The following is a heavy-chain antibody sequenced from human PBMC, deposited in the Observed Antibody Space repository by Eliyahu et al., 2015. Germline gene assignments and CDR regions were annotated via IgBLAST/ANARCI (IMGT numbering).Heavy chain of an antibody. Sequence: EVQLVESGGGLIQPGGSLRLSCAASGFXVSSXYMSWVRPAPGKGLEWLSVXYNGGATYYADSVKGRFTISRDNSKNTLYLQMNSLRADDTAVYYCARDLGAYKRAFDYWGQGTLVTVSS. V-gene: IGHV3-53*01. CDR2: XYNGGAT. CDR1: GFXVSSXY. CDR3: ARDLGAYKRAFDY. D-gene: IGHD3-16*01. J-gene: IGHJ4*02.